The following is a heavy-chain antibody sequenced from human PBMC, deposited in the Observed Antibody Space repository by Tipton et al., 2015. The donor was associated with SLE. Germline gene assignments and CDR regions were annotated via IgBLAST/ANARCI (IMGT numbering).Heavy chain of an antibody. CDR3: ARLVVPSFDY. CDR2: IYHSGST. V-gene: IGHV4-59*01. Sequence: GLVKPSETLSLSCSVSGDSINNYYFWTWIRQPPGKVMEWTGYIYHSGSTLYNPSLKRRVAMSVNTSKNQFYLKLTSVTAADTAVYFCARLVVPSFDYWGPGFLVTVSS. D-gene: IGHD2-15*01. J-gene: IGHJ4*02. CDR1: GDSINNYY.